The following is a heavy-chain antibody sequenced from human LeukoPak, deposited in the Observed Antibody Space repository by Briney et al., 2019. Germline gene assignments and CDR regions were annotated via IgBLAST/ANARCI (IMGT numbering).Heavy chain of an antibody. CDR3: ARDGTAPGLYFDL. CDR1: GFTFSSYS. CDR2: ISSSSSYI. D-gene: IGHD6-13*01. Sequence: TGGSLRLSCAASGFTFSSYSMNWVRQAPGKGLEWVSSISSSSSYIYYADSVKGRFTISRDNPKNSLYLQMSSLRAEDTAVYYCARDGTAPGLYFDLWGQGTLVTVSS. J-gene: IGHJ4*01. V-gene: IGHV3-21*01.